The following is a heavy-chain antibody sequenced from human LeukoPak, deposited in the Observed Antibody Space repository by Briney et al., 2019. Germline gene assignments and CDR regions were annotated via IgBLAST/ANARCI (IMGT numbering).Heavy chain of an antibody. CDR3: ARQGGGFWYFDL. D-gene: IGHD6-25*01. Sequence: SETLSPTCTVSGGSISSYYWSWIRQPPGKGLEWIGYIYYSGSTNYNPSLKSRVTISVDTSKNQFSLKLSSVTAADTAVYYCARQGGGFWYFDLWRRGTLVTVSS. V-gene: IGHV4-59*08. CDR1: GGSISSYY. CDR2: IYYSGST. J-gene: IGHJ2*01.